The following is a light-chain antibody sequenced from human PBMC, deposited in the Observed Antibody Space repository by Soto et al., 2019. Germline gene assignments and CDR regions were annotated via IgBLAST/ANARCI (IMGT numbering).Light chain of an antibody. CDR3: SSYVGSNNYV. J-gene: IGLJ1*01. V-gene: IGLV2-8*01. Sequence: QSALTQPPSASGSPGQSVTLSCTGTSSDVGGYNYVSWYQQHPGTAPKLIIYEVTKRPSGVPDRFSGSKSGNTASLTVSGLPAEDEADYYCSSYVGSNNYVFGTGTKLTVL. CDR1: SSDVGGYNY. CDR2: EVT.